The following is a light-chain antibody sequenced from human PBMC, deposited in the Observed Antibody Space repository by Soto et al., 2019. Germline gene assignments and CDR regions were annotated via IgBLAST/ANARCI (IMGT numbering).Light chain of an antibody. J-gene: IGKJ1*01. Sequence: EIVLTQSPATLSLSPGERATLSCRASQSVSSSLAWYQQKPGQAPRLLIYGASTRATGVPGRFSGTGSGTEFTLTISSLQSEDSAVYYCQQYNHWWTFGQGTKVEI. CDR3: QQYNHWWT. V-gene: IGKV3-15*01. CDR1: QSVSSS. CDR2: GAS.